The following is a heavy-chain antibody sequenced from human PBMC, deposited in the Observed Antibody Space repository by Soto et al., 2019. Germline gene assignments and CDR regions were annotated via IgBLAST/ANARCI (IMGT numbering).Heavy chain of an antibody. CDR1: GCTFTSYD. J-gene: IGHJ5*02. CDR2: MNPNSGNT. V-gene: IGHV1-8*01. D-gene: IGHD3-10*01. Sequence: ASVKVSCKASGCTFTSYDINWVRQATGQGLEWMGWMNPNSGNTGYAQKFQGRVTMTRNTSISTAYMELSSLRSEDTAVYYCARAKTRNSFRITMVRGALGFDPWGQGTLLTVSS. CDR3: ARAKTRNSFRITMVRGALGFDP.